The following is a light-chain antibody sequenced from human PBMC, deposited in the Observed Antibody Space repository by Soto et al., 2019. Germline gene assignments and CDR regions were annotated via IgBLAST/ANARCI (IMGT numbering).Light chain of an antibody. CDR1: ESVSSD. J-gene: IGKJ2*01. CDR3: QHYNDWPPYT. V-gene: IGKV3-15*01. Sequence: EIVMTQSPATLSVSPGDRATLSCRARESVSSDLVWYQQKPGQSPRLLIYGASTRATGIPARFSGSGSGTEFTLTISSLQSEDFAVYYCQHYNDWPPYTFGQGTQLEI. CDR2: GAS.